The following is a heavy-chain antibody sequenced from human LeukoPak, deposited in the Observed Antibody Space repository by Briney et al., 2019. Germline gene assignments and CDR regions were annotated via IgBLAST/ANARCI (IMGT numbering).Heavy chain of an antibody. CDR2: IYSGGST. Sequence: GGSLRLSCAASGFTVSSNYMSWVRQAPGKGLEWVSVIYSGGSTYYADSVKGRFTISRDNSKNTLYLQMNSLRAEDTAVYYCARRNGRLVGATGYYYGMDVWGQGTTVTVSS. CDR3: ARRNGRLVGATGYYYGMDV. V-gene: IGHV3-53*01. CDR1: GFTVSSNY. J-gene: IGHJ6*02. D-gene: IGHD1-26*01.